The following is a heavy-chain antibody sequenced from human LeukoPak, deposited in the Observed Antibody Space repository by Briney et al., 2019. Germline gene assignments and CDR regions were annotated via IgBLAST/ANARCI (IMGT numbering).Heavy chain of an antibody. Sequence: GASVKVSCKASGYTFTSYDINWVRQATGQGLEWMGWMNPNSGNTGYAQKFQGRVTITRNTSISTAYMELSSLRSEDTAVYYCARGMRYCTNGVCYNFYYFDYWGQGTLVTVSS. CDR2: MNPNSGNT. CDR3: ARGMRYCTNGVCYNFYYFDY. V-gene: IGHV1-8*03. D-gene: IGHD2-8*01. CDR1: GYTFTSYD. J-gene: IGHJ4*02.